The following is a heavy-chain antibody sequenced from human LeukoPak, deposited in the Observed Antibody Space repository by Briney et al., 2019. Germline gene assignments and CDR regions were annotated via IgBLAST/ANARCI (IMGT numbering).Heavy chain of an antibody. CDR3: ARHLGHPNGFDI. D-gene: IGHD3-16*01. CDR1: GYMFSSYW. CDR2: IHPGDSEI. J-gene: IGHJ3*02. Sequence: GESLKISCQGFGYMFSSYWLGWVRQMPGKGLEWMGLIHPGDSEIRYGPSFQGQVTISGDKSGNTAYLQWNTLKASDTATYYCARHLGHPNGFDIWGQGTIVTVSS. V-gene: IGHV5-51*01.